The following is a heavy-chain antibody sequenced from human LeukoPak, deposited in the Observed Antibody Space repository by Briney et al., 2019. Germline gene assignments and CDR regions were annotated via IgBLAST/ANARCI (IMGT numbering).Heavy chain of an antibody. J-gene: IGHJ6*03. Sequence: ASVKVSCKASGYTFTGYYMHWVRQAPGQGLEWMGWINPNSGGTNYAQKFQGRVTMTRSTSITTAYMELSSLRSEDTAVYYCVRRFKYYYYVDVWGKGTTVTVSS. D-gene: IGHD5-24*01. CDR3: VRRFKYYYYVDV. CDR1: GYTFTGYY. CDR2: INPNSGGT. V-gene: IGHV1-2*02.